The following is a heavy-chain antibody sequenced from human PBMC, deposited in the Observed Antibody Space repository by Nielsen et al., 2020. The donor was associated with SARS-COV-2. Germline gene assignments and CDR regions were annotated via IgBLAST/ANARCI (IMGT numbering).Heavy chain of an antibody. J-gene: IGHJ5*02. CDR2: ISAYNGNT. CDR1: GYTFNSYG. V-gene: IGHV1-18*01. CDR3: ARDVEVAELKSRVGWFDP. Sequence: ASVKVSCKASGYTFNSYGLSWVRQAPGQGLEWMGWISAYNGNTDYAQNFQGRVTMTTDTSTSTAYMELRSLRSDDTAVYYCARDVEVAELKSRVGWFDPWGQGTLVTVSS. D-gene: IGHD1-1*01.